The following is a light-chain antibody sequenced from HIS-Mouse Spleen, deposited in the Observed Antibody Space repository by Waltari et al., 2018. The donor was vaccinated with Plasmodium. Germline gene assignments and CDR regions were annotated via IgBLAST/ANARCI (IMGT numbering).Light chain of an antibody. J-gene: IGLJ3*02. V-gene: IGLV5-37*01. CDR2: YYSDSDK. Sequence: QPLLTQPPSSSASPGDSANLTCPLPRDLNVGTYTIYCYQQKPVSPPRYLLYYYSDSDKGQGSGVPSRFSGSKDASANTGILLISGLQSEDEADYYCMIWPSNASGVFGGGTKLTVL. CDR1: RDLNVGTYT. CDR3: MIWPSNASGV.